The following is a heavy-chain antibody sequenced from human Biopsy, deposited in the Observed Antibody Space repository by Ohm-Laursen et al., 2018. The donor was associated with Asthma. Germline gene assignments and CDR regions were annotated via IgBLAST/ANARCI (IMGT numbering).Heavy chain of an antibody. CDR3: ARAVDYSHYYGIDV. CDR1: GYTFNSAG. CDR2: ISVYNGNT. D-gene: IGHD3-10*01. Sequence: GSSVKVSCKTSGYTFNSAGITWVRQAPGQGLEWMGWISVYNGNTKVAQKLQDRVTMITDTSTSTAYIELRSLRSDDTAVYFCARAVDYSHYYGIDVWGQGTTVTGS. V-gene: IGHV1-18*01. J-gene: IGHJ6*02.